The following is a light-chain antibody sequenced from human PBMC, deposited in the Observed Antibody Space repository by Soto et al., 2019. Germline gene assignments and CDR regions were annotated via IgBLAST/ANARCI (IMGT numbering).Light chain of an antibody. CDR2: RNN. J-gene: IGLJ1*01. V-gene: IGLV1-47*01. CDR3: AAWDDSLSGLYV. CDR1: SSNIGSNY. Sequence: QSVLTQPPSASGTPGQRVTISCSGSSSNIGSNYVYWYQQLPGTAPKLLIYRNNQRPSGVPDPFSGSKSGTSASLAISGLRSEDEADDYCAAWDDSLSGLYVFGTGTKLTVL.